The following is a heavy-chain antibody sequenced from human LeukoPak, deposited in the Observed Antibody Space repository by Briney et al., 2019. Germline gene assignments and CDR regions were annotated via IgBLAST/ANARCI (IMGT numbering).Heavy chain of an antibody. D-gene: IGHD3-22*01. CDR1: GLTFRSYE. CDR3: ARRRRSYDSTGDCPDFDD. Sequence: PGGSLRLFCAASGLTFRSYEMHWVRQAPGKGLEWVSSIGSSGTYIYYADSVKGRFTLSRDNAKNSLYLQMNRLRAEDTAVYYCARRRRSYDSTGDCPDFDDWGQGTLVTVSS. J-gene: IGHJ4*02. V-gene: IGHV3-21*01. CDR2: IGSSGTYI.